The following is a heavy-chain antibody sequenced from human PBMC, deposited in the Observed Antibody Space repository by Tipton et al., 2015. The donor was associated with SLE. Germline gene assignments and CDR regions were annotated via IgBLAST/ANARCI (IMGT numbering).Heavy chain of an antibody. CDR3: VKSSSAWYLWEYFEQ. V-gene: IGHV3-23*01. Sequence: SLRLSCAASGFTFSNYAMNWVRQTPGKGLEWVSAISNTGGSTYYTDSVKGRFTIGRDNSKNTVYLEMTTLRAEDSAIYYCVKSSSAWYLWEYFEQWGQGTLVTVSS. CDR1: GFTFSNYA. D-gene: IGHD6-19*01. CDR2: ISNTGGST. J-gene: IGHJ1*01.